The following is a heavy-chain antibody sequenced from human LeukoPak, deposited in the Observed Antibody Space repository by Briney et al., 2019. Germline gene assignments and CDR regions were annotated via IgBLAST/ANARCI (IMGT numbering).Heavy chain of an antibody. V-gene: IGHV3-72*01. D-gene: IGHD3-10*01. CDR1: GFTLSDHY. CDR3: ASLYRGELGY. CDR2: IRDKSNTYTT. Sequence: GGSLRLSCAASGFTLSDHYMDWVRQAPGKGLEWVGRIRDKSNTYTTEYAASVKVRFTISRDDSKNSLYLQMNSLKTEDTAVYYCASLYRGELGYWGQGTLVTVSS. J-gene: IGHJ4*02.